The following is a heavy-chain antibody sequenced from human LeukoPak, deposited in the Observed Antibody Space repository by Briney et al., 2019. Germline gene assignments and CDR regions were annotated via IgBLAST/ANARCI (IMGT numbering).Heavy chain of an antibody. V-gene: IGHV3-23*01. CDR2: ISGSGHRT. D-gene: IGHD3-16*01. Sequence: GGSLRLSCAASGFTFSSHGMNWVRQAPGKGLEWVSGISGSGHRTYYADSVKGRFTISRDNSKSTLYLQMNSLRAEDTAVYYCAKDWGEYFDYVWGSFTSFDSWGQGTLVTVSS. J-gene: IGHJ4*02. CDR1: GFTFSSHG. CDR3: AKDWGEYFDYVWGSFTSFDS.